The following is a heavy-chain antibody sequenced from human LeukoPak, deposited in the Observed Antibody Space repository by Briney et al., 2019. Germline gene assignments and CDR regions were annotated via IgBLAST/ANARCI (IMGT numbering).Heavy chain of an antibody. J-gene: IGHJ4*02. CDR3: ARDREYSYGIDY. Sequence: SQTLSLTCAISGDSVSSNSATWNWIRQSPSRGLEWLGRTFYRSKWYNDYALSVKSRITINPDASKNQFSLQLNSVTPEDTAVYYCARDREYSYGIDYWGQGTLVTVSS. CDR2: TFYRSKWYN. CDR1: GDSVSSNSAT. V-gene: IGHV6-1*01. D-gene: IGHD5-18*01.